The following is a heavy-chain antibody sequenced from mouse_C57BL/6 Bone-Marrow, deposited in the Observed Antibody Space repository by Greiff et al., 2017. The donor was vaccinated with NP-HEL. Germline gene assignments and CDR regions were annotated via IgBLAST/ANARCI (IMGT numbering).Heavy chain of an antibody. CDR3: VRPYSNSREGDY. CDR1: GFSFNTYA. J-gene: IGHJ4*01. Sequence: EVQRVESGGGLVQPKGSLKLSCAASGFSFNTYAMNWVRQAPGKGLEWVARIRSKSNNYATYYADSVKDRFTISRDDSESMLYLQMNNLKTEDTAMYYCVRPYSNSREGDYWGQGTSVTVSS. CDR2: IRSKSNNYAT. V-gene: IGHV10-1*01. D-gene: IGHD2-5*01.